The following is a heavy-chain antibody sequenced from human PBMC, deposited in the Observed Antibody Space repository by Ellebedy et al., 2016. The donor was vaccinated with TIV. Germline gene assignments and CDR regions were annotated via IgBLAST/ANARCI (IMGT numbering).Heavy chain of an antibody. CDR2: INAGNGNT. Sequence: ASVKVSCKASGYTFTSYAMHWVRQAPGQRLEWMGWINAGNGNTKYSQKFQGRVTITRDTSADTAYLDLSSLRSEDTAVYYCARAFLLVVAATDNWFDPWGQGTLVTVSS. V-gene: IGHV1-3*01. CDR1: GYTFTSYA. D-gene: IGHD2-15*01. J-gene: IGHJ5*02. CDR3: ARAFLLVVAATDNWFDP.